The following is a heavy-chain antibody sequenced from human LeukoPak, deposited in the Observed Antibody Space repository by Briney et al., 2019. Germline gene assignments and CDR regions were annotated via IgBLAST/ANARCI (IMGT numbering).Heavy chain of an antibody. CDR1: RFTFSSYG. Sequence: QAGGSLRLSCAASRFTFSSYGMHWVRQVPGKGLEWVSGISWNSGSIGDADSVKGRFTISRDNAKNSLYLQMNSLRAEDTAVYYCARLRGLYSDTNRYQTALDCWGQGTLVTVSS. J-gene: IGHJ4*02. D-gene: IGHD1-26*01. CDR2: ISWNSGSI. CDR3: ARLRGLYSDTNRYQTALDC. V-gene: IGHV3-9*01.